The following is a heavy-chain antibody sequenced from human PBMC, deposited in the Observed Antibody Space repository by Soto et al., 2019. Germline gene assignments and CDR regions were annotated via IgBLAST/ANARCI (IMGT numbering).Heavy chain of an antibody. J-gene: IGHJ4*02. D-gene: IGHD3-16*01. CDR1: GYSFSSYW. CDR3: ARSPTFGVLDF. V-gene: IGHV5-51*01. CDR2: IYPGDSDT. Sequence: PGESLKISCNGSGYSFSSYWIGCVRQMPGKGLEWMGIIYPGDSDTTYSPSFQGQVIMSVDKSISTAYLQWTSLKASDTAMYYCARSPTFGVLDFWGQGTLVTVSS.